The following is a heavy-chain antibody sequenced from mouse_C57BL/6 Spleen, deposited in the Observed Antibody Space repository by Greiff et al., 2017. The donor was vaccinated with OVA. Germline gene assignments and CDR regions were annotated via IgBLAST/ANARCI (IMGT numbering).Heavy chain of an antibody. D-gene: IGHD3-2*02. CDR2: IYPGDGDT. CDR1: GYAFSSYW. V-gene: IGHV1-80*01. CDR3: ARQLRLRSYAMDY. Sequence: VQLQQSGAELVKPGASVKISCKASGYAFSSYWMNWVKQRPGKGLEWIGQIYPGDGDTNYNVKFKGKATLTADKSSSTAYMQLSSLTSEDSAVYFCARQLRLRSYAMDYWGQGTSVTVSS. J-gene: IGHJ4*01.